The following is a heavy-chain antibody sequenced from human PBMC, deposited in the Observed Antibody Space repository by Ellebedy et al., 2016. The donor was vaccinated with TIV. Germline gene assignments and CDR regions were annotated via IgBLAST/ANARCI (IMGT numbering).Heavy chain of an antibody. Sequence: GESLKISXAASGFTFSDYFMTWVRQAPGEGLEWVSTISGGGDDIYFADSVKGRFTTFRDNSKNTLYLQMNSLRAEDTAVYYCRRGHYFHYWGQGTLVTVSS. CDR1: GFTFSDYF. J-gene: IGHJ4*02. CDR3: RRGHYFHY. CDR2: ISGGGDDI. V-gene: IGHV3-23*01.